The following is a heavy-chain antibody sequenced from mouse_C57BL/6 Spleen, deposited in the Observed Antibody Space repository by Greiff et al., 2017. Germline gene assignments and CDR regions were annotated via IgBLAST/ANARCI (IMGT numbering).Heavy chain of an antibody. CDR3: ARSPLYYYGSSPYFDY. CDR2: INPSNGGT. Sequence: QVQLQQPGTELVKPGASVKLSCKASGYTFTSYWMHWVKQRPGQGLEWIGNINPSNGGTNYNEKFKSKATLTVDKSSSTAYMQLSSLTSEDSVVYYCARSPLYYYGSSPYFDYWGQGTTLTVSS. J-gene: IGHJ2*01. CDR1: GYTFTSYW. D-gene: IGHD1-1*01. V-gene: IGHV1-53*01.